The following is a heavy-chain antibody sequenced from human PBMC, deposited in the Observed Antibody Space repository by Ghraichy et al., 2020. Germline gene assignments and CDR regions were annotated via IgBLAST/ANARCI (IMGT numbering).Heavy chain of an antibody. D-gene: IGHD1-7*01. CDR2: ISSTSRYI. J-gene: IGHJ4*02. V-gene: IGHV3-11*03. Sequence: LSLTCAASGFNDYYMAWIRQAPGKGLEWLSYISSTSRYIQYADSVKGRFTISRDHAKNSLYLQMDSLRAEDTAVYYCASRMELVTAFDFWGLGTLVTVSS. CDR1: GFNDYY. CDR3: ASRMELVTAFDF.